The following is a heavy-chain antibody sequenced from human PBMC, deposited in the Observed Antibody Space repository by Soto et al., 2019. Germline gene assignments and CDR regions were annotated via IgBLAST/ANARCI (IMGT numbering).Heavy chain of an antibody. J-gene: IGHJ6*02. CDR1: GGTFSSYA. CDR2: IIPIFGTA. D-gene: IGHD2-8*01. Sequence: QVQLVQSGAEVKKPGSSVKVSCKASGGTFSSYAISWVRQAPGQGLEWMGGIIPIFGTANYAQKFQGRVTITADDSTSTAYMELSSLRSEDTAVYYCATTRYCTNGVCYHYYYSGMDVWGQGTTVTVSS. CDR3: ATTRYCTNGVCYHYYYSGMDV. V-gene: IGHV1-69*01.